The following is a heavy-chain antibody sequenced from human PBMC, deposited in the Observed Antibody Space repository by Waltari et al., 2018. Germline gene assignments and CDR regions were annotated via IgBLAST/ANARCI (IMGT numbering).Heavy chain of an antibody. V-gene: IGHV4-30-4*08. CDR2: IYYSGST. CDR3: ARAPMSSMYYDFWSGYNYYMDV. Sequence: PGLVKPSQTLSLTCTVSGGSISSGDYYWSWIRQPPGKGLAWIGYIYYSGSTYYNPSLKSRVTISVDTSKNQFSLKLSSVTAADTAVYYCARAPMSSMYYDFWSGYNYYMDVWGKGTTVTVSS. J-gene: IGHJ6*03. CDR1: GGSISSGDYY. D-gene: IGHD3-3*01.